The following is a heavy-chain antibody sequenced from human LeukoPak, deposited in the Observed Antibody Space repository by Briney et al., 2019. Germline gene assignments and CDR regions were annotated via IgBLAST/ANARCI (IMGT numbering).Heavy chain of an antibody. CDR2: ISYDGSNE. CDR1: GFTFSSYA. D-gene: IGHD2-15*01. Sequence: GGSLRLSCAASGFTFSSYAMHWVRQAPGKGLEWVAVISYDGSNEYYADSVKGRFTISRDNSKNTLYLQMNSLRAEDTAVYYCARDRGVVVAAMGYYFDCWGQGTLVTVSS. V-gene: IGHV3-30-3*01. CDR3: ARDRGVVVAAMGYYFDC. J-gene: IGHJ4*02.